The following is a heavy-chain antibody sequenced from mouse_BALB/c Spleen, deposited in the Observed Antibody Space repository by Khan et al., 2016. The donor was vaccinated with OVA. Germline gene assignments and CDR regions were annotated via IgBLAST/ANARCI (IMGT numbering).Heavy chain of an antibody. Sequence: QVQLKQSGAELARPGASVKMSCRTSGFTFSNYTIHWVKQRPGQGLEWIGYINPSTIYSYYNHKFKDKATLTADKSSSTAYMQLNSLTSEDSAVXYCASYYRYPAWLADWGQGTLVTVSA. D-gene: IGHD2-14*01. CDR2: INPSTIYS. V-gene: IGHV1-4*01. CDR1: GFTFSNYT. J-gene: IGHJ3*01. CDR3: ASYYRYPAWLAD.